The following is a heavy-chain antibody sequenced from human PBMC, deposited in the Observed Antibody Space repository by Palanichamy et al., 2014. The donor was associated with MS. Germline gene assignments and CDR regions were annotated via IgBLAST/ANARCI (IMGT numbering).Heavy chain of an antibody. V-gene: IGHV4-59*01. CDR2: IYYSGST. D-gene: IGHD3-22*01. J-gene: IGHJ4*02. Sequence: QVQLQESGPGLVKPSGDPVPHLHCLWWLHQSYYWSWIRQPPGKGLEWIGYIYYSGSTNCNPSLKSRVTISVDTSENQFSLKLSSVIAADTAVYYCARMDSSGSSLAFDYWGQGTLVTVSS. CDR1: WLHQSYY. CDR3: ARMDSSGSSLAFDY.